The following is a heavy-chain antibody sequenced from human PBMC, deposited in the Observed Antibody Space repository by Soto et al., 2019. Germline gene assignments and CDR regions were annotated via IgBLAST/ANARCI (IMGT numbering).Heavy chain of an antibody. Sequence: GESLKISCNGSGYSFTSYWISWVRQMPGKGLEWMGRIDPSDSYTNYSPSFQGHVTISADKSISTAYLQWSSLKASDTAMYYCARRGYSGYEHIDYWGQEPWSPSPQ. V-gene: IGHV5-10-1*01. CDR2: IDPSDSYT. D-gene: IGHD5-12*01. CDR3: ARRGYSGYEHIDY. J-gene: IGHJ4*01. CDR1: GYSFTSYW.